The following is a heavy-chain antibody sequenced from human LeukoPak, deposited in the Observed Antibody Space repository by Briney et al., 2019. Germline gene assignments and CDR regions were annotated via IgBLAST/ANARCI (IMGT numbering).Heavy chain of an antibody. Sequence: SETLSLTCTVSGGSISSYYWSWIRQPPGKGLEWIGYIYYSGSTNYNPSLKSRVTISVDTSKNQFSLKLSSVTAADTAVYYCARGASGSYHTMLGYWGQGTQVSVTS. V-gene: IGHV4-59*13. D-gene: IGHD1-26*01. J-gene: IGHJ4*02. CDR2: IYYSGST. CDR3: ARGASGSYHTMLGY. CDR1: GGSISSYY.